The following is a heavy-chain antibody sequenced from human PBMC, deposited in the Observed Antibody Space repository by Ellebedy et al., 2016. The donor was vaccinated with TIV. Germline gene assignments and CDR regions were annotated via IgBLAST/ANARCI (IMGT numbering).Heavy chain of an antibody. D-gene: IGHD2-21*02. CDR2: ISGSGGST. V-gene: IGHV3-23*01. Sequence: GESLKISXAASGLTFSSYAMSWVRQAPGRRLEWVSAISGSGGSTHYVDSVRGRFTISRDNSKNTPYLQMTSLRAEDTAVYYCARAPTAIFAHFYYYYYYMDVWGKGTTVTVSS. CDR3: ARAPTAIFAHFYYYYYYMDV. J-gene: IGHJ6*03. CDR1: GLTFSSYA.